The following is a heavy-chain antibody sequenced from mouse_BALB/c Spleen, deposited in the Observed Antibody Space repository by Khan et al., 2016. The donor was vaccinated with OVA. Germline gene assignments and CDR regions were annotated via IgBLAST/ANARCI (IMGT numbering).Heavy chain of an antibody. Sequence: VQLKQSGPGLVQPSQSLSITCTVSGFSLTSYGVPWVRQSPGKGLEWLGVIWSGGSTDYNSAFISRLTISKDNSKSQVFFKMNSLQANDTAIYYYARTYFSYSNYGDYYTMDYWGQGTSVTVSS. D-gene: IGHD2-5*01. CDR1: GFSLTSYG. V-gene: IGHV2-2*02. J-gene: IGHJ4*01. CDR3: ARTYFSYSNYGDYYTMDY. CDR2: IWSGGST.